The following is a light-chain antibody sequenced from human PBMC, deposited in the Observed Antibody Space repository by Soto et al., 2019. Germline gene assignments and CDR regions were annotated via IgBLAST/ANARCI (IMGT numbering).Light chain of an antibody. J-gene: IGKJ5*01. CDR3: QKRSNWPSIT. CDR1: QSVSSN. Sequence: EIVMTQSPATLSVSPGERATLSCRASQSVSSNLAWYQQKPGQAPRLLIYDASNRATGIPARFSGSGSGTDFTLTISRLEPEDFAVYYCQKRSNWPSITFGQGTRLEIK. V-gene: IGKV3-11*01. CDR2: DAS.